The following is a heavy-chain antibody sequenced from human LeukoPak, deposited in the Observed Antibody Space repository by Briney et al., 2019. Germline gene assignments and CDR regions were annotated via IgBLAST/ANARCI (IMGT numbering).Heavy chain of an antibody. CDR2: INPNSGGT. Sequence: GASVKVSCKASGYTLTGYYMHWVRQAPGQGLEWMGWINPNSGGTNYAQKFQGRVTMTRDTSISTAYMELSRLRSDDTAVYYCARVRMRWELLDAFDIWGQGTMVTVSS. D-gene: IGHD1-26*01. J-gene: IGHJ3*02. CDR1: GYTLTGYY. CDR3: ARVRMRWELLDAFDI. V-gene: IGHV1-2*02.